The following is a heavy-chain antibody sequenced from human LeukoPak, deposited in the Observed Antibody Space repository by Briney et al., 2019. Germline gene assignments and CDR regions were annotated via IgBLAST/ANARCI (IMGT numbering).Heavy chain of an antibody. CDR1: GGSISSYY. CDR2: IYYSGST. D-gene: IGHD6-13*01. V-gene: IGHV4-59*01. Sequence: SETLSLTCTVSGGSISSYYWSWIRQPPGKGLEWIGYIYYSGSTNYNPSLKSRVTISVDTSKNQFSLKLSSVTAADTAVYYCARDVAAAAIFDPWGQGTLVTVSS. J-gene: IGHJ5*02. CDR3: ARDVAAAAIFDP.